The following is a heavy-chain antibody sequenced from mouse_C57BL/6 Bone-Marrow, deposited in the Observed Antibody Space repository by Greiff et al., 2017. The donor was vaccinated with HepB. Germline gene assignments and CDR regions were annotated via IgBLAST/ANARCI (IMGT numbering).Heavy chain of an antibody. V-gene: IGHV5-6*01. CDR2: ISSGGSYT. Sequence: EVMLVESGGDLVKPGGSLKLSCAASGFTFSSYGMSWVRQTPDKRLEWVATISSGGSYTYYPDSVKGRFTISRDNAKNTLYLQMSSLKSEDTAMYYCARHGGVVALDYWGQGTTLTVSS. J-gene: IGHJ2*01. D-gene: IGHD1-1*01. CDR1: GFTFSSYG. CDR3: ARHGGVVALDY.